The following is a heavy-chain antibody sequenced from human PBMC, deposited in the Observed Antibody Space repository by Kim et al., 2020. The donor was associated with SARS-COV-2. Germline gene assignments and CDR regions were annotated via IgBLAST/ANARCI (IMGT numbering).Heavy chain of an antibody. Sequence: YYADTVKGRYTHARDNAKNSLYLQMNSLRGEDTAVYYCASGFGYSNYRDYWGQGTLVTVSS. CDR3: ASGFGYSNYRDY. D-gene: IGHD4-4*01. J-gene: IGHJ4*02. V-gene: IGHV3-48*01.